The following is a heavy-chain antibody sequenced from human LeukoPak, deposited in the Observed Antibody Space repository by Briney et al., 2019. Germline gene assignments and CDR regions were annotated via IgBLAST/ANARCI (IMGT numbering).Heavy chain of an antibody. V-gene: IGHV4-59*01. Sequence: SETLSLTCTVSGGSISSYYWSWIRQPPGKGLEWSGCIYYSGSTNSNHALKSRVTISVDTSTTPFSLKLSSVTAAATAVYYCARDSGHSFPIAAAGTGFDYWGQGTLVTVSS. CDR3: ARDSGHSFPIAAAGTGFDY. D-gene: IGHD6-13*01. CDR1: GGSISSYY. CDR2: IYYSGST. J-gene: IGHJ4*02.